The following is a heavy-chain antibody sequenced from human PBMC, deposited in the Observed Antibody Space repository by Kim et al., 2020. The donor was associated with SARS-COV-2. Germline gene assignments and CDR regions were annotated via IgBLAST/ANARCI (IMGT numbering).Heavy chain of an antibody. Sequence: GGSLRLSCAASGFTFSSYAMSWVRQAPGKGLEWVSAISGSGGSTYYADSVKGRFTISRDNSKNTLYLQMNSLRAEDTAVYYCAKSPAYSSSWYSSYVYYYYGMDVWGQGTTVTVSS. CDR2: ISGSGGST. CDR3: AKSPAYSSSWYSSYVYYYYGMDV. CDR1: GFTFSSYA. J-gene: IGHJ6*02. V-gene: IGHV3-23*01. D-gene: IGHD6-13*01.